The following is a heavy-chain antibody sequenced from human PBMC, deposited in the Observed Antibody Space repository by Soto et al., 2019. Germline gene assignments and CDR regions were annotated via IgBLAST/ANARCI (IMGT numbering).Heavy chain of an antibody. D-gene: IGHD2-15*01. J-gene: IGHJ6*02. V-gene: IGHV1-58*01. CDR3: ATGAYCSGGSCSDYYYYYYGMDL. CDR2: LVVGTGNT. Sequence: ASVKVSCKTSGFTFRSSAVQWVRQARGQRLEWIGWLVVGTGNTNYAQKFQQRVTISSDRSTNTVSMELSSLTSEDTAVYYCATGAYCSGGSCSDYYYYYYGMDLWGQGTTVTVSS. CDR1: GFTFRSSA.